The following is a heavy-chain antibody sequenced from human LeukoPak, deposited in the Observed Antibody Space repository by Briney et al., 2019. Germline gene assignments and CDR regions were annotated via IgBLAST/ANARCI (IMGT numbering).Heavy chain of an antibody. CDR1: GGSISSYY. J-gene: IGHJ5*02. D-gene: IGHD5/OR15-5a*01. Sequence: PSETLSLTCTVSGGSISSYYWSWIRQPPGKGLEWIGYIYYSGSTNYNPSLKSRVTISVDTSKNQFSLKLSSVTAADTAVYYCARVDDFNWFDPWGQGTLVTVSS. CDR3: ARVDDFNWFDP. CDR2: IYYSGST. V-gene: IGHV4-59*08.